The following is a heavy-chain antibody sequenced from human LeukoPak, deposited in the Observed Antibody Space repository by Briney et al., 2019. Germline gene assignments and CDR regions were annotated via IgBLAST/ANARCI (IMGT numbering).Heavy chain of an antibody. J-gene: IGHJ4*02. Sequence: PSETLSLTCTVSGGSISSSSYYWGWIRQPPGKGLEWIGSIYYSGSTYYNPSLKSRVTISVDTSKNQFSLKLSSVTAADTAVYYCARIESSGYYRAFGYWGQGTLVTVSS. CDR2: IYYSGST. V-gene: IGHV4-39*07. CDR3: ARIESSGYYRAFGY. CDR1: GGSISSSSYY. D-gene: IGHD3-22*01.